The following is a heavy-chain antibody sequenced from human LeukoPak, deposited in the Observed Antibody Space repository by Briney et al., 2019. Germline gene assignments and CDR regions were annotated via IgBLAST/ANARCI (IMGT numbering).Heavy chain of an antibody. Sequence: GGSLRLSCAASGFTFSSYGMHWVRQAPGKGLEWVAVISYDGSNKYYADSVKGRFTISRDNSKNTLYLQMNSLRAEDTAVYYCAKAPGGSYYGGAFDIWGQETMVTVSS. D-gene: IGHD1-26*01. CDR3: AKAPGGSYYGGAFDI. V-gene: IGHV3-30*18. CDR2: ISYDGSNK. CDR1: GFTFSSYG. J-gene: IGHJ3*02.